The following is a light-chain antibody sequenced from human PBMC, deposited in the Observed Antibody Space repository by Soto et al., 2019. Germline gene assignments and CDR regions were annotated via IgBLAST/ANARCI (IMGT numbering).Light chain of an antibody. V-gene: IGLV1-40*01. J-gene: IGLJ3*02. CDR1: SSNIGAGYD. Sequence: QSVLTQPPSVSGAPGQRVTISCTGSSSNIGAGYDVHWYQQLPGTAPKLLIFGNNNRPSGVPDRFSGSKSATSASLDITGLQAEDEADYYCQPYDSSLSGWVFGGGTKLTVL. CDR2: GNN. CDR3: QPYDSSLSGWV.